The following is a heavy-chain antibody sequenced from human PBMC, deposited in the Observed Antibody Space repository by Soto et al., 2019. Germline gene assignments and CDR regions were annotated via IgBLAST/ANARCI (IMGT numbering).Heavy chain of an antibody. Sequence: ASVEVSCKASGYTFTSYGISWVRQTPGQGLEWMGWISAYNGNTNYAQKLQGRVTMTTDTSTRTAYMELRSLRSDDTAVYYCARDRTSSPVYYYYGMDVWGQGTTVTVSS. V-gene: IGHV1-18*01. CDR2: ISAYNGNT. J-gene: IGHJ6*02. CDR1: GYTFTSYG. D-gene: IGHD2-2*01. CDR3: ARDRTSSPVYYYYGMDV.